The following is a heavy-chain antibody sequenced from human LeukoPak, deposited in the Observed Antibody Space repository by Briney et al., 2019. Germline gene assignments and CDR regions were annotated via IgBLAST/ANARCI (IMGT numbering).Heavy chain of an antibody. CDR3: AAVVVPAAISGGSYYYYYMDV. Sequence: ASVKVSCKASGGTFSSYAISWVRQAPGQGLEWMGGIIPIFGTANYAQKFQGRVTITTDESTSTDYMELSSLRSEDTAVYYCAAVVVPAAISGGSYYYYYMDVWGKGTTVTVSS. D-gene: IGHD2-2*02. CDR2: IIPIFGTA. J-gene: IGHJ6*03. V-gene: IGHV1-69*05. CDR1: GGTFSSYA.